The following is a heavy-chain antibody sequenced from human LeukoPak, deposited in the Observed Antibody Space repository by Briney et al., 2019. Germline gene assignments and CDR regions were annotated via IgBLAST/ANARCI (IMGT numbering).Heavy chain of an antibody. Sequence: GSSVKVSCKASGGTFSSYAISWVRQAPGQGLEWMGIINPSGGSTSYAQKFQGRVTMTRDMSTSTVYMELSSLRSEDTAVYYCARDETDMSGVGIGYWGQGTLVTVSS. J-gene: IGHJ4*02. CDR1: GGTFSSYA. CDR2: INPSGGST. V-gene: IGHV1-46*01. CDR3: ARDETDMSGVGIGY. D-gene: IGHD1-26*01.